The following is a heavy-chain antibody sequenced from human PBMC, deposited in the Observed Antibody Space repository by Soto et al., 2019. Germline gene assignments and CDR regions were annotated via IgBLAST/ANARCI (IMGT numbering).Heavy chain of an antibody. CDR2: ISYAGDKQ. J-gene: IGHJ4*02. CDR3: ARSSSSPDYCSNGVCSVVACDF. Sequence: QAQLVESGGGVVQPGRSLRLSCAASGFNFSSNAMHWVRQAPGRGLEWVAVISYAGDKQYYADSVKGRFTISRDSSKNTLYLQMNSLRVEDTAVYYCARSSSSPDYCSNGVCSVVACDFWGQGTLVTVSS. V-gene: IGHV3-30-3*01. D-gene: IGHD2-8*01. CDR1: GFNFSSNA.